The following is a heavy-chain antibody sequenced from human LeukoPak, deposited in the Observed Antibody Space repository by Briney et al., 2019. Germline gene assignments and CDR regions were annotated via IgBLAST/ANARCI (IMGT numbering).Heavy chain of an antibody. J-gene: IGHJ3*02. Sequence: GGSLRLSCAASGFTFSSYGMSWVRQAPGKGLEWVSAISGSGGSTYYADSVKGRFTISRDNSKNTVYLQMNSLRAEDTAVYYCARDYYDSSGYYPFGAFDIWGQGTMVTVSS. CDR1: GFTFSSYG. CDR3: ARDYYDSSGYYPFGAFDI. CDR2: ISGSGGST. D-gene: IGHD3-22*01. V-gene: IGHV3-23*01.